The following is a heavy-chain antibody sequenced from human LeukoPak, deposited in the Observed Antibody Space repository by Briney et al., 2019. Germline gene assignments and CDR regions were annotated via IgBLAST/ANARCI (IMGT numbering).Heavy chain of an antibody. V-gene: IGHV4-59*01. D-gene: IGHD3-9*01. CDR1: GGSISSYY. CDR2: IYYSGST. Sequence: SETLSLTCTVSGGSISSYYWSWIRQPPGKGLEWIGYIYYSGSTNYNPSLKSRVTISVDTSKNQFSLKLRSVTAADTAVYYCARLTGYSSESWFDPWRQGTLVTVSS. J-gene: IGHJ5*02. CDR3: ARLTGYSSESWFDP.